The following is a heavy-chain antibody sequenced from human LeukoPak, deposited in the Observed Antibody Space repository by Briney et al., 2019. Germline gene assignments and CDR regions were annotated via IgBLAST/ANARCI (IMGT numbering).Heavy chain of an antibody. CDR3: ARGGRFGELAPLGY. CDR1: GGSFSGYY. J-gene: IGHJ4*02. D-gene: IGHD3-10*01. V-gene: IGHV4-34*01. CDR2: INHSGST. Sequence: PSETLSLTCAVYGGSFSGYYWSWIRQPQGKGLEWIGEINHSGSTNYNPSLKSRVTISVDTSKNQFSLKLSSVTAADTAVYYCARGGRFGELAPLGYWGQGTLVTVSS.